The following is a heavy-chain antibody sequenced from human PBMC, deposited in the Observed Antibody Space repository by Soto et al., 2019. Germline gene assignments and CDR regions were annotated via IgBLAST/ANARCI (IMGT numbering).Heavy chain of an antibody. V-gene: IGHV1-18*01. D-gene: IGHD3-10*01. J-gene: IGHJ4*02. CDR1: GYMFLSYG. CDR3: VRDMGGSGSYYTDF. CDR2: ISAHNGNT. Sequence: ASVKVSCKASGYMFLSYGINWVRQAPGQGLEWMGWISAHNGNTKYAQKFQGRVTMTTDTSTRTAYTEMRSLRSDDTAVYLCVRDMGGSGSYYTDFWGPGTLVTVSS.